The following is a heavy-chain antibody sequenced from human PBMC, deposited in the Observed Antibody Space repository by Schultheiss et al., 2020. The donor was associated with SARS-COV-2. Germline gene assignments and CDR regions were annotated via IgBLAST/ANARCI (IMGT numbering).Heavy chain of an antibody. V-gene: IGHV3-20*01. CDR1: GFTFDDYG. J-gene: IGHJ3*02. Sequence: GESLKISCAASGFTFDDYGMSWVRQAPGKGLEWVSGINWNGGSTGYADSVKGRFTISRDNAKNSLYLQMNSLRAEDTALYHCASGGVVITDAFDIWGQGTMVTVSS. CDR2: INWNGGST. CDR3: ASGGVVITDAFDI. D-gene: IGHD3-22*01.